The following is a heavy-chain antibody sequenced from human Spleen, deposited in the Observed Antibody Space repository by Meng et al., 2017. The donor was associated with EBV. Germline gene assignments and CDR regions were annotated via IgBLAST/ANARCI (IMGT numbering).Heavy chain of an antibody. V-gene: IGHV3-74*01. CDR3: AKDCFGAKDS. J-gene: IGHJ4*02. D-gene: IGHD1-26*01. CDR2: INSDGNVI. Sequence: EVQGMESGGGLVQPGGSLRLSCADSGVTLSSYWVHWVRQAPGKGLVWVSRINSDGNVITYADSVKGRFTISRDNAKNTVYLQMNNVRVEDTAVYYCAKDCFGAKDSWGQGTLVTVSS. CDR1: GVTLSSYW.